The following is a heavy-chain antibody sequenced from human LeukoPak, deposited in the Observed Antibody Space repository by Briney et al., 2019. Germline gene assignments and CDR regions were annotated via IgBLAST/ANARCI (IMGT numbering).Heavy chain of an antibody. D-gene: IGHD2-2*01. CDR2: MFHSGST. V-gene: IGHV4-59*01. CDR1: GGSISSYY. Sequence: SETLSLTCTVSGGSISSYYWSWIRQPPGKGLEWIGYMFHSGSTSYNPSLKSRVTISVDTSKNQFSLKLSSVTAADTAVYYCASVRCSATSCYEFYFDYWGQGTLVTVSS. J-gene: IGHJ4*02. CDR3: ASVRCSATSCYEFYFDY.